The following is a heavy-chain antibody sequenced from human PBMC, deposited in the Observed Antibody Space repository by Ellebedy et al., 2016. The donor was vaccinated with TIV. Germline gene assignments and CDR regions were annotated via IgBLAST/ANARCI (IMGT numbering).Heavy chain of an antibody. CDR1: GFTLSSYW. Sequence: GGSLRLXCAASGFTLSSYWMHWVRQAPGKGLVWVSCINSDGNGIRYADSVKGRFTISRGNAKNTLYLQMNSLRAEDTAVYFCARDLQGPKAFDFWGQGTMVTVSS. J-gene: IGHJ3*01. CDR2: INSDGNGI. CDR3: ARDLQGPKAFDF. V-gene: IGHV3-74*01.